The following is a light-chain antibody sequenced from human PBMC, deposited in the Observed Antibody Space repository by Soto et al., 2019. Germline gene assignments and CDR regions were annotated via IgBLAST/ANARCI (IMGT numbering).Light chain of an antibody. CDR3: NSYTYSSTYV. CDR2: DVA. Sequence: QSALTQPASVSGSPGQSITISCTGTSSDVGAYNYVSWYQQHPGKAPKLIIFDVANRPSGVSNRFSGSKSGNTASLTISGLQGEDEADYYSNSYTYSSTYVFGTGTKLTVL. CDR1: SSDVGAYNY. V-gene: IGLV2-14*03. J-gene: IGLJ1*01.